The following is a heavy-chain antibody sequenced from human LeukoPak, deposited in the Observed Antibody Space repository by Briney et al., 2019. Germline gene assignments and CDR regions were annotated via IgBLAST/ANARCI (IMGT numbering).Heavy chain of an antibody. V-gene: IGHV3-21*01. Sequence: GGSLRLSCAASGFTFSSYSMNWVRQAPGKGLEWVSSISSSSSYIYYADPVKGRFTISRDNAKNSLYLQMNSLRAEDTAVYYCARGEYSYGYNYWGQGTLVTVSS. CDR3: ARGEYSYGYNY. J-gene: IGHJ4*02. CDR2: ISSSSSYI. D-gene: IGHD5-18*01. CDR1: GFTFSSYS.